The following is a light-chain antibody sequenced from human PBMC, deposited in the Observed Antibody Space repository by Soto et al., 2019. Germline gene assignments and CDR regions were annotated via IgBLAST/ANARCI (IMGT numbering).Light chain of an antibody. CDR3: QQAKSFPWT. J-gene: IGKJ1*01. CDR1: QTISSW. CDR2: AAS. V-gene: IGKV1-12*01. Sequence: AYRVTISCRASQTISSWVAWYQQKPGKAPHLLISAASSLQSGVPSRFSGSGSGTDFILTISSLQPEDFATYYCQQAKSFPWTFGQGTKVDIK.